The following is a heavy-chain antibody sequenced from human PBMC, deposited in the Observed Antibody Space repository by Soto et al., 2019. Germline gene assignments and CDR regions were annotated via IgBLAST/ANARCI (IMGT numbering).Heavy chain of an antibody. Sequence: SETLSLTCAVYGGSLSVYYWTWIRQPPGKGLEWIGEVNPGGITNYSPSVKSRLTISLDTSKKQVSLEMTSVTAADTAVYYCGRVVTKMAIHSIDSWGPGTLVTVSS. CDR2: VNPGGIT. V-gene: IGHV4-34*01. CDR3: GRVVTKMAIHSIDS. J-gene: IGHJ4*02. CDR1: GGSLSVYY.